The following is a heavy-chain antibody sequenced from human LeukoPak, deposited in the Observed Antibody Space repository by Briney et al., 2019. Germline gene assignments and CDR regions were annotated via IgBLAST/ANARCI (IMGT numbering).Heavy chain of an antibody. Sequence: SETLSLTCTVSGGSISSSSYYWGWIRQPPGKGLEWIVSIYYSGSTYYNPSLKSRVTISVDTSKNQFSLKLSSVTAADTAVYCCAGPPTTVTHPRLYYFDYWGQGTLVTVSS. CDR1: GGSISSSSYY. CDR2: IYYSGST. D-gene: IGHD4-17*01. J-gene: IGHJ4*02. CDR3: AGPPTTVTHPRLYYFDY. V-gene: IGHV4-39*07.